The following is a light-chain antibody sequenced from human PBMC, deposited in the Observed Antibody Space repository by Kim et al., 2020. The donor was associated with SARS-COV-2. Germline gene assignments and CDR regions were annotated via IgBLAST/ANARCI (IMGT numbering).Light chain of an antibody. J-gene: IGLJ2*01. CDR1: SYNIGNNY. CDR3: GTWDSSLSAVV. V-gene: IGLV1-51*01. CDR2: DNN. Sequence: GQQGTYSGPGSSYNIGNNYVSWYQQLPGTAPKLLIYDNNKRPSGIPDRFSGSKSGTSATLGITGLQTGDEADYYCGTWDSSLSAVVFGGGTQLTVL.